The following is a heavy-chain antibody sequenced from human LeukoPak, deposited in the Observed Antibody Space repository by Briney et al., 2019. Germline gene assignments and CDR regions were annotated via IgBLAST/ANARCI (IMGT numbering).Heavy chain of an antibody. Sequence: GGSLILSCAASGFTVSSNYMNWVRQAPGKGLECVSVIYSGGITYYADSVKGRFTISRDNSKNTLHLQMNSLRTEDTAVYYCARVGPTGRGDAFDIWGQGTMVTVSS. CDR3: ARVGPTGRGDAFDI. J-gene: IGHJ3*02. D-gene: IGHD1-26*01. V-gene: IGHV3-66*01. CDR1: GFTVSSNY. CDR2: IYSGGIT.